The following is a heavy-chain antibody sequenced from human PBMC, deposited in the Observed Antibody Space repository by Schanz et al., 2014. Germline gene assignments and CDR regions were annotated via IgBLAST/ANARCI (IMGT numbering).Heavy chain of an antibody. CDR2: FDAHDGRA. J-gene: IGHJ4*02. CDR3: AKTLFPGGTQTFGN. D-gene: IGHD2-8*02. V-gene: IGHV3-23*04. CDR1: GFGFSSYS. Sequence: EVQLVESGGGLIQPGGSLRLSCAASGFGFSSYSMSWVRQAPGKGLEWVSGFDAHDGRAYYADSAKGRFTISRDNSKSTLYVEMNSLRVEDTAVYYCAKTLFPGGTQTFGNWGRGTLVTVSS.